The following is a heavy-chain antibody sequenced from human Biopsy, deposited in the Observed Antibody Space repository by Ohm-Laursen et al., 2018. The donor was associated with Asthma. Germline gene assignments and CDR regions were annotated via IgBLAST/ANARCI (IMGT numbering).Heavy chain of an antibody. V-gene: IGHV1-69*13. CDR1: GGTFNTYV. CDR3: AREAGSCISRTCYSLDF. CDR2: INSVFGTT. J-gene: IGHJ4*02. D-gene: IGHD2-2*01. Sequence: ASVKVSCKSLGGTFNTYVIGWVRQAPGQGLEWMGGINSVFGTTAYPQKFQDRVAITADDSTSTVYMELSSLRSEDTAVYYCAREAGSCISRTCYSLDFWGQGTPVTVSS.